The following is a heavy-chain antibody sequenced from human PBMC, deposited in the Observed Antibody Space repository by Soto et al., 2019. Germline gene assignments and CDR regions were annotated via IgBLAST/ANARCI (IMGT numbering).Heavy chain of an antibody. D-gene: IGHD2-15*01. J-gene: IGHJ4*02. CDR1: GFTFSRYW. CDR2: IKQDGSEI. CDR3: ARDPVCSGGSCYDY. V-gene: IGHV3-7*01. Sequence: GGSLRLSCAASGFTFSRYWMTWVRQAPGKGLEWVANIKQDGSEIYYVDSVKGRFTISRDNAENSLYLQMNSLRAEDTAVYYCARDPVCSGGSCYDYWSQGTLVTVSS.